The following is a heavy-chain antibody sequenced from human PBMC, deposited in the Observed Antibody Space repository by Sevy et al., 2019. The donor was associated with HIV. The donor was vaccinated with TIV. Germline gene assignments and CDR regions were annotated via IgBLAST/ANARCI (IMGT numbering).Heavy chain of an antibody. CDR1: GFTISSYW. V-gene: IGHV3-7*01. CDR3: VSAMASADSF. CDR2: INQDGSTK. D-gene: IGHD2-2*01. Sequence: GGSLRLSCAASGFTISSYWMLWVRQAPGKGLEWVANINQDGSTKYYLDSVKGRFTISNVNAKNSVVIQMNSLTAEDTGVYFCVSAMASADSFWGQGTLVTVSS. J-gene: IGHJ4*02.